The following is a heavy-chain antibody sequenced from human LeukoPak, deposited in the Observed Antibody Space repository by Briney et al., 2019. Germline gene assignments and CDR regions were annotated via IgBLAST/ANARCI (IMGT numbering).Heavy chain of an antibody. CDR3: ARGPDFGDRLDYFEY. D-gene: IGHD4-17*01. V-gene: IGHV3-7*01. J-gene: IGHJ4*02. Sequence: GGSLRLSCAASGFTFSRDWMGWVRQAPGMGLEWVANIKQDASQYYVDSVRGRFIISRDNAKNSLSLQMNSLRLEDTAVYYYARGPDFGDRLDYFEYWGQGTLVTVSS. CDR1: GFTFSRDW. CDR2: IKQDASQ.